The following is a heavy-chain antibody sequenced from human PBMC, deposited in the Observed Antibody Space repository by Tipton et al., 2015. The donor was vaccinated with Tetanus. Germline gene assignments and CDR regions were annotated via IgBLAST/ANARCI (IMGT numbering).Heavy chain of an antibody. CDR2: INHGGGS. D-gene: IGHD1-14*01. Sequence: TLSLTCAVSGGSFSDYYWTWIRQSPGKGLEWIGEINHGGGSNYNPSLKSRVTLSLDTSKNHFSLRLSSMTAADTAVYYCARGTGDYWGQGTLVTVSS. V-gene: IGHV4-34*01. CDR1: GGSFSDYY. J-gene: IGHJ4*02. CDR3: ARGTGDY.